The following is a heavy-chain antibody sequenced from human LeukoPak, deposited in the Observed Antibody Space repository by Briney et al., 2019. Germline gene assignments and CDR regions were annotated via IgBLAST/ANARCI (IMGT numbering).Heavy chain of an antibody. J-gene: IGHJ4*02. CDR2: IYYSGST. D-gene: IGHD6-13*01. CDR3: ARDGRGIAAAGFDY. Sequence: PSETLSLTCTVSGGSISSGGYYWSWIRQHPGKGLEWIGYIYYSGSTYYNPSLKGRVTISVDTSKNQFSLKLSSVTAADTAVYYCARDGRGIAAAGFDYWGQGTLVTVSS. V-gene: IGHV4-31*03. CDR1: GGSISSGGYY.